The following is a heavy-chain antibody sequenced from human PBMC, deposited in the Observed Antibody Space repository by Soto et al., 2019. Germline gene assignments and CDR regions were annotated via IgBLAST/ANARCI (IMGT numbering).Heavy chain of an antibody. Sequence: ASVKVSCKASGYTFTSYGISWLRQAPGQGLEWMGWISAYNGNTNYAQKLQGRVTMTTDTSTSTAYMELRSLRSDDTAVYYCAKHDYGDYVLDYWGQGTLVTVSS. D-gene: IGHD4-17*01. V-gene: IGHV1-18*01. CDR3: AKHDYGDYVLDY. J-gene: IGHJ4*02. CDR1: GYTFTSYG. CDR2: ISAYNGNT.